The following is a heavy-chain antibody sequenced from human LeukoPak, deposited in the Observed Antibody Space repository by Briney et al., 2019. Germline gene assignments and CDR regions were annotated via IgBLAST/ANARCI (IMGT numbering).Heavy chain of an antibody. CDR1: GGSISSYY. D-gene: IGHD3-10*01. V-gene: IGHV4-59*12. J-gene: IGHJ3*02. CDR3: ARLFGGAFDI. CDR2: IYYSGST. Sequence: PSETLSLTCTVSGGSISSYYWSWIRQPPGKGLEWIGYIYYSGSTNYNPSLKSRVTISVDTSKNQFSLKLSSVTAADTAVYYCARLFGGAFDIWGQGTMVTVSS.